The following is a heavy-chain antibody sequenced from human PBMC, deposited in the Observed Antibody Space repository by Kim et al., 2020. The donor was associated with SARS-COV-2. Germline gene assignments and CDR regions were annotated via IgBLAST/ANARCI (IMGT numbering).Heavy chain of an antibody. CDR2: IKQDGTEK. CDR3: ARGLLYYCYYMVV. CDR1: GFVFSTHW. V-gene: IGHV3-7*01. D-gene: IGHD2-15*01. Sequence: GGSLRLSCAASGFVFSTHWMNWVRQAPGKGLEWVASIKQDGTEKYYVDSVKGRFTISRDNVKNLLYLQMNSLSADDTAVYYCARGLLYYCYYMVVWGKGTAVTVSS. J-gene: IGHJ6*03.